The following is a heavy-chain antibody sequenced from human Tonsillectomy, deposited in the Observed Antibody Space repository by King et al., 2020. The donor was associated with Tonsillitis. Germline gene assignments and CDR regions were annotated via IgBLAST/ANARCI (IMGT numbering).Heavy chain of an antibody. Sequence: VQLVESGGGLVKPGRSLRLSCTASGFTFGDYAMSWFRQAPGKGLEWVGFIRSKAYGGTTEYAASVKGRFTISRDDSKSIAYLQMNSLKTEDTAVYYCTRDHLLRGVIINYYYGMDVWGQGTTVTVSS. J-gene: IGHJ6*02. CDR2: IRSKAYGGTT. D-gene: IGHD3-10*01. V-gene: IGHV3-49*05. CDR1: GFTFGDYA. CDR3: TRDHLLRGVIINYYYGMDV.